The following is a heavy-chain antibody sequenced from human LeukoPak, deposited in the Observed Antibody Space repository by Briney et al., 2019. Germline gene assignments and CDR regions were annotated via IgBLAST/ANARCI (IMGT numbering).Heavy chain of an antibody. CDR2: ISDIGSI. J-gene: IGHJ4*02. CDR1: GGSISSYY. Sequence: PSETLSLTCTVFGGSISSYYWSWIRQPPGKGLEWIAYISDIGSINYNPSLKSRVTISLDTSKNQFSLKLSSVTAADTAVYYCAGHHPRNTVDFWGQGTLVTVSS. CDR3: AGHHPRNTVDF. V-gene: IGHV4-59*08. D-gene: IGHD2-8*02.